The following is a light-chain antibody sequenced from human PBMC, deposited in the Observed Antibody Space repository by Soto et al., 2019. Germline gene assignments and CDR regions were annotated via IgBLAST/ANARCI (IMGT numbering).Light chain of an antibody. Sequence: QSVLTQPASASGSPGQSATISCTGAGSDIGAYNFVSWYQQYPGKAPKLMIYEVYKRPSGVPDRFSGSKSGNTASLTVSGLQPEDEADYYCTSFAGSDKLIFGGGTKLTVL. CDR2: EVY. CDR1: GSDIGAYNF. J-gene: IGLJ2*01. CDR3: TSFAGSDKLI. V-gene: IGLV2-8*01.